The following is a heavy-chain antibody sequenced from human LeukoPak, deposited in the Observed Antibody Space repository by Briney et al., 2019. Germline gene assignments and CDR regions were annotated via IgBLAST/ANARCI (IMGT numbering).Heavy chain of an antibody. D-gene: IGHD3-16*01. J-gene: IGHJ5*02. CDR3: ARGDYANNWFDP. Sequence: GESLKISCKGSGYSFTRYWISWVRQMPGKGLEWMGRIDPSDSYTNYSPSFQGHVTISADKSISTAYLQWSSLKASDTAMYYCARGDYANNWFDPWGQGTLVTVSS. CDR2: IDPSDSYT. CDR1: GYSFTRYW. V-gene: IGHV5-10-1*01.